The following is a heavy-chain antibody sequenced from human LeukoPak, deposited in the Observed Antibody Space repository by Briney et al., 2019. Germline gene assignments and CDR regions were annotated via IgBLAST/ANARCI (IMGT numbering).Heavy chain of an antibody. V-gene: IGHV6-1*01. J-gene: IGHJ3*02. Sequence: SQTLSLTCAISGDSVSSNSAAWNWIRQSPSRGLEWLGRTNYRSKWYNDYAVSVKSRITINPDTSKNQFSLQLNSVTPEDTAVYYCARDRGIVGATGRDAFDIWGQGTMVTVSS. D-gene: IGHD1-26*01. CDR3: ARDRGIVGATGRDAFDI. CDR1: GDSVSSNSAA. CDR2: TNYRSKWYN.